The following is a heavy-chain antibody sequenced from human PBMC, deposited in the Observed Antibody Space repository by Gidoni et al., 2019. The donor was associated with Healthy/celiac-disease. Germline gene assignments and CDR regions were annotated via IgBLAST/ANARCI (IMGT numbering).Heavy chain of an antibody. D-gene: IGHD6-13*01. J-gene: IGHJ4*02. CDR3: ASRGIAAAVH. CDR1: GGSFSGYY. CDR2: INHSGST. V-gene: IGHV4-34*01. Sequence: QVQLQQWGAGLLKPSETLSLTCAVYGGSFSGYYWSWIRQPPGKGLEWIGEINHSGSTNYNPSLKSRVTISVDTSKNQFSLKLSSVTAADTAVYYCASRGIAAAVHWGQGTLVTVSS.